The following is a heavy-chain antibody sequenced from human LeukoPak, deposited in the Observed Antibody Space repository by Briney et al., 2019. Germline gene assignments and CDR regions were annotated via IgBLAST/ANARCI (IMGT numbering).Heavy chain of an antibody. CDR1: GFTFSGYA. V-gene: IGHV3-43*02. Sequence: PGGSLRLSCAASGFTFSGYAMSWVRQAPGKGLEWVSLISGDGGSTYYADSVKGRFTISRDNSKNSLYLQMNSLRTEDTALYYCAKIGYGDREFDYWGQGTLVTVSS. D-gene: IGHD4-17*01. J-gene: IGHJ4*02. CDR3: AKIGYGDREFDY. CDR2: ISGDGGST.